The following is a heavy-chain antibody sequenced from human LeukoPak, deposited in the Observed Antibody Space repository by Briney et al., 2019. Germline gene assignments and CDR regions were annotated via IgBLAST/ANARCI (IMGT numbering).Heavy chain of an antibody. J-gene: IGHJ4*02. D-gene: IGHD1-26*01. CDR3: ARGIVGPTYFDY. CDR1: GGSMRNYY. Sequence: SETLSLTCTVSGGSMRNYYGSWIRQPPGKGLEWIAYIYYTGSTYYNPSLKSRVTMSVDTSKNQFSLSLSAVTAADTAVYFCARGIVGPTYFDYWGQGTLVTVSS. CDR2: IYYTGST. V-gene: IGHV4-59*12.